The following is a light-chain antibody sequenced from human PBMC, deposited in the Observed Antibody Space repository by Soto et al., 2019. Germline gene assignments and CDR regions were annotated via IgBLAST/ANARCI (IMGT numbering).Light chain of an antibody. Sequence: MTQSPSSLSASVGDRVTITCQASQDISNYLSWYQQKPGKAPKLLIYDAANLQTGVPSRFSGGGSGTHFALTISSLQPADIATYYCQHYHNLPFTFGPGTKVDVK. CDR2: DAA. V-gene: IGKV1-33*01. CDR3: QHYHNLPFT. CDR1: QDISNY. J-gene: IGKJ3*01.